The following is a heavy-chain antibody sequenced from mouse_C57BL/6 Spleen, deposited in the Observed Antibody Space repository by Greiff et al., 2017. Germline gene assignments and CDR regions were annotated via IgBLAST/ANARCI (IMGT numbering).Heavy chain of an antibody. V-gene: IGHV5-6*01. CDR3: ARHDYGSSYVPWFAY. CDR1: GFTFSSYG. J-gene: IGHJ3*01. CDR2: ISRGGSYT. D-gene: IGHD1-1*01. Sequence: EVQLVESGGDLVKPGGSLKLSCAASGFTFSSYGMSWVRQTPDKRLEWVATISRGGSYTYYPGSVKGRFTISRDNAKNTLYLQMSSLKSEDTAMYYCARHDYGSSYVPWFAYWGQGTLVTVSA.